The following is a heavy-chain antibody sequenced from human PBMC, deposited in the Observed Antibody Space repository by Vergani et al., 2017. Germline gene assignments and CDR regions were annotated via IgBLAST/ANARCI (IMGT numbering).Heavy chain of an antibody. V-gene: IGHV4-30-4*08. D-gene: IGHD3-10*01. CDR2: IYYSGST. CDR3: ARDSPGGYYGSEGWFDP. J-gene: IGHJ5*02. Sequence: QLQLQESGPGLVKPSETLSLTCTVSGGSITYGAFYWSWVRQPPGKGLEWIGYIYYSGSTYYNPSLKSRLTISVDTSKNQFSLKLSSVTAADTAVYYCARDSPGGYYGSEGWFDPWGQGTLVTVSS. CDR1: GGSITYGAFY.